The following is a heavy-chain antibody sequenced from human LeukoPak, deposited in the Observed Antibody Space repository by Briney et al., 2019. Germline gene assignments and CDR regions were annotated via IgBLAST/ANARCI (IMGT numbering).Heavy chain of an antibody. CDR1: GDSISNYY. J-gene: IGHJ6*02. CDR3: ARDIDYGAYQYYYGMDV. Sequence: SETLSLTCTVSGDSISNYYWSWIRQSPGTGLEWIGYIYSGGSTNYNPSLESRVTISIDTSKNQFSLKLRSVSAADTTVYYCARDIDYGAYQYYYGMDVWGQGTTVTVSS. D-gene: IGHD4-17*01. CDR2: IYSGGST. V-gene: IGHV4-59*01.